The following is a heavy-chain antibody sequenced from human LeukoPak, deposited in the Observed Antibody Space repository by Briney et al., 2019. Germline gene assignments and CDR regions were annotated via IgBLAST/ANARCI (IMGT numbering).Heavy chain of an antibody. J-gene: IGHJ6*03. Sequence: PSETLSLTCTVSGGSISSHYWSWIRQPPGKGLEWIGYIYYSGSTDYNPSLRGRVTISVDTSKNQFSLKLSSVTAADTAVYYCASSMGYYYMGVWGKGTTVTISS. CDR2: IYYSGST. V-gene: IGHV4-59*11. D-gene: IGHD2-2*01. CDR1: GGSISSHY. CDR3: ASSMGYYYMGV.